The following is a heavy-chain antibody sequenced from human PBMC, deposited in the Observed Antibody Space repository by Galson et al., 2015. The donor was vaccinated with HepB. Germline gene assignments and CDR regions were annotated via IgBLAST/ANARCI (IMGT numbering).Heavy chain of an antibody. Sequence: SVKVSCKASGYTFTSYGISWVRQALGQGLEWMGWISAYNGNTNYAQKLQGRVTITRDTSASTAYMALSSLRSEDTAVYYCARGAFSVLRFIEGYWGQGTRGTVSS. CDR2: ISAYNGNT. CDR3: ARGAFSVLRFIEGY. CDR1: GYTFTSYG. D-gene: IGHD3-3*01. J-gene: IGHJ4*02. V-gene: IGHV1-18*04.